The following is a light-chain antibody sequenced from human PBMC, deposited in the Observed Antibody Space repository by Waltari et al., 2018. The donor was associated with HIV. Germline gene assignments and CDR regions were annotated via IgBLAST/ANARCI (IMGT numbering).Light chain of an antibody. CDR2: DVT. CDR1: SSDVGGYTS. V-gene: IGLV2-11*01. Sequence: QSALTQPRSVSGSPGQSVTIPCTGTSSDVGGYTSVSCYQHHPGKAPKLVISDVTKRPSGVPDRFSGSKSGNTASLTISGLQAEDEADYYCCSYSGSGTLYVFGTGTEVTVL. J-gene: IGLJ1*01. CDR3: CSYSGSGTLYV.